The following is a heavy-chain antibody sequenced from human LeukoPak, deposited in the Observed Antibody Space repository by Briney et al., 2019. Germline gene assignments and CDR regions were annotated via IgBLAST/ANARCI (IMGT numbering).Heavy chain of an antibody. CDR2: IYYSGST. D-gene: IGHD6-19*01. CDR3: ARQYSSGWEDNDY. J-gene: IGHJ4*02. CDR1: GGSISSYY. V-gene: IGHV4-59*08. Sequence: PSETLSLTCTVSGGSISSYYWSWIRQPPGKGLEWIGYIYYSGSTNYNPSLKSRVTISVDTSKNQFSLKLSSVAAADTAVYYCARQYSSGWEDNDYWGQGTLVTVSS.